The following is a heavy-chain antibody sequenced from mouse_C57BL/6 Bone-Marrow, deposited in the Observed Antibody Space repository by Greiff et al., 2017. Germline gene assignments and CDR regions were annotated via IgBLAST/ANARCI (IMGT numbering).Heavy chain of an antibody. D-gene: IGHD1-1*01. J-gene: IGHJ1*03. CDR3: ARKNYGSSLHWYFDV. CDR1: GYSITSGYD. Sequence: DVKLQESGPGMVKPSQSLSLTCTVTGYSITSGYDWHWIRHFPGNKLEWMGYISYSGSTNYNPSLKSRISITHDTSKNHFFLKLNSVTTEDTATYYCARKNYGSSLHWYFDVWGTGTTVTVSS. CDR2: ISYSGST. V-gene: IGHV3-1*01.